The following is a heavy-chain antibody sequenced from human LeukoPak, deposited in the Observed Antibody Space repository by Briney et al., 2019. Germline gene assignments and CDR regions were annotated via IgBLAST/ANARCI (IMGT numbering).Heavy chain of an antibody. CDR3: AKEYCSSTSCYELRYFDWLQYFQH. J-gene: IGHJ1*01. CDR2: VWYDGSNK. D-gene: IGHD2-2*01. Sequence: GRSLRLSCAASGFTFSSYGMHWVRQAPGKGLEWVAVVWYDGSNKYYADSVKGRFTISRDNSKNTLYLQMNSLRAEDTAVYYCAKEYCSSTSCYELRYFDWLQYFQHWGQGTLVTVSS. V-gene: IGHV3-33*06. CDR1: GFTFSSYG.